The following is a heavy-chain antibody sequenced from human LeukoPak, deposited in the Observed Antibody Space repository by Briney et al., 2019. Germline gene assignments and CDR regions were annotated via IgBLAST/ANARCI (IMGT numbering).Heavy chain of an antibody. CDR3: ARAKDSSGYYSLYYFDN. Sequence: SETLSLTRSVSGDSISSSSYYWGWIRQPPGKGLEWIGSISYSGNTYYNPSLKSRVTISVDTSKSQFSLKLSSVTAADTAVYYCARAKDSSGYYSLYYFDNWGQGTLVTVSS. CDR1: GDSISSSSYY. J-gene: IGHJ4*02. D-gene: IGHD3-22*01. V-gene: IGHV4-39*07. CDR2: ISYSGNT.